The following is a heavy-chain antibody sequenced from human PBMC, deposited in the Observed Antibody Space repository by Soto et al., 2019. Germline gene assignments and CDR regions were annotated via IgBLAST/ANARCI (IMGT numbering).Heavy chain of an antibody. J-gene: IGHJ4*02. CDR2: ISYSGST. CDR3: SGYAYPNPLYDY. D-gene: IGHD5-12*01. V-gene: IGHV4-31*03. Sequence: ALSLTCTLAAVSISRGGYYWRGIRQNPGKGLEWIGYISYSGSTYYNPCLKSRVTVSVDTSKKPLSLRLSPVTAADTAVYNCSGYAYPNPLYDYSGEGTLVT. CDR1: AVSISRGGYY.